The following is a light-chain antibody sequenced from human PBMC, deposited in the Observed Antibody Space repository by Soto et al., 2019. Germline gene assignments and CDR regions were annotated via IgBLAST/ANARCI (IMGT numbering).Light chain of an antibody. J-gene: IGKJ4*01. Sequence: EIVLTQSPATLPLSQGERATLSCRASQSVSSSLAWYQQKPGQAPRLLIYDASNRATGIPARFSGSGSGTDFTLTISILEPEDFAVYYCQQRSNWPLTFGGGTKVDIK. V-gene: IGKV3-11*01. CDR2: DAS. CDR3: QQRSNWPLT. CDR1: QSVSSS.